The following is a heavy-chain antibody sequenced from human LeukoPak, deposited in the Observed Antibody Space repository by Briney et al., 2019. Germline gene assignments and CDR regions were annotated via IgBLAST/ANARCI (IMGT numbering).Heavy chain of an antibody. Sequence: GSLRLSCAASGFTVSSNYMSWVRQAPGKGLEWVSVIYSGGGTYYADSVKGRFTISRHNSKNTLYLQMNSLRAEDTAVYYCARGETGDIRPFNYWGQGTLVTVSS. CDR1: GFTVSSNY. CDR3: ARGETGDIRPFNY. CDR2: IYSGGGT. J-gene: IGHJ4*02. V-gene: IGHV3-53*04. D-gene: IGHD7-27*01.